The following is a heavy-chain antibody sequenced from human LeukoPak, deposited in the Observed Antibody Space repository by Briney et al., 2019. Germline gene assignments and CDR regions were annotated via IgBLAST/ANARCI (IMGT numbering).Heavy chain of an antibody. V-gene: IGHV3-15*01. D-gene: IGHD6-25*01. J-gene: IGHJ4*02. CDR3: TTRRQDGC. CDR1: GFTFSSYA. CDR2: IKSKIDGGTI. Sequence: PGGSLRLSCAASGFTFSSYAMSWVRQAPGKGLEWVGRIKSKIDGGTIDYGAPVKGRFTISRDDSRNTLYLQMNSLKTEDTAVYYCTTRRQDGCWGQGTLVTVS.